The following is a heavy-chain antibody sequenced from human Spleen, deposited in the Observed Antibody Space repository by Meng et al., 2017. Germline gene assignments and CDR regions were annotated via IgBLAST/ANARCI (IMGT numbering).Heavy chain of an antibody. D-gene: IGHD4-11*01. Sequence: QLRPAGAGLSKPSTTLSLPCVVSGGSFRDYYWSWIRQPPGKGLEWIGEINHSGSTNYNPSLESRATISVDTSQNNLSLKLSSVTAADSAVYYCARGPTTMAHDFDYWGQGTLVTVSS. V-gene: IGHV4-34*01. J-gene: IGHJ4*02. CDR2: INHSGST. CDR1: GGSFRDYY. CDR3: ARGPTTMAHDFDY.